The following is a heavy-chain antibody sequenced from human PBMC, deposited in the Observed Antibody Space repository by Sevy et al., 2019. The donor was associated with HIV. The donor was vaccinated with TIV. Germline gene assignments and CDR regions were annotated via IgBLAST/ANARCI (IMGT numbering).Heavy chain of an antibody. V-gene: IGHV5-51*01. J-gene: IGHJ3*02. CDR3: ARVGPVQLERCWNAFDI. Sequence: GESLKISCKGSGYSFTSYWIGWVRQMPGKGLEWMGIIYPGDSDTRYSPSFQGQVTISADKSISTAYLQWSSLKASDTAMYYCARVGPVQLERCWNAFDIRGQGTMVTVSS. CDR2: IYPGDSDT. D-gene: IGHD1-1*01. CDR1: GYSFTSYW.